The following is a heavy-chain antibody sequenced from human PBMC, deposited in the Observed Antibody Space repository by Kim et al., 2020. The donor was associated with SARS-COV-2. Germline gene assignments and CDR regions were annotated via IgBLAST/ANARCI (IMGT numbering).Heavy chain of an antibody. CDR1: GYTFTGYY. Sequence: ASVKVSCKASGYTFTGYYMHWVRQAPGQGLEWMGRINPNSGGTNYAQKFQGRVTMTRDTSISTAYMELSRLRSDDTAVYYCARGLNYDFWSGYYNGGYFDYWGQGTLVTVSS. CDR3: ARGLNYDFWSGYYNGGYFDY. V-gene: IGHV1-2*06. CDR2: INPNSGGT. J-gene: IGHJ4*02. D-gene: IGHD3-3*01.